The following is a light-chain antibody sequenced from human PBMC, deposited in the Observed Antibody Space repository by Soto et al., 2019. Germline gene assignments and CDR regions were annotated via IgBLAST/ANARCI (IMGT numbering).Light chain of an antibody. CDR1: SSDVGGYNY. J-gene: IGLJ1*01. Sequence: QSALTQPASVSGSPGQSITISCTGTSSDVGGYNYVSWYQQHPGKAPKLMIYDVSNRPSGVSNRFSGSKSGNRAFLSISGLQAEDEADYYCSSYTSISAPLYVFGTGIKGTVL. V-gene: IGLV2-14*01. CDR3: SSYTSISAPLYV. CDR2: DVS.